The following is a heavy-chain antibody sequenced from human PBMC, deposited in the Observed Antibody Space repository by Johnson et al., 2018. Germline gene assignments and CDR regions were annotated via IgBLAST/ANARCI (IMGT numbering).Heavy chain of an antibody. J-gene: IGHJ4*02. D-gene: IGHD5-18*01. CDR1: GYSFTNYP. Sequence: QVQLVQSGTEVKRXGASXKVXCQASGYSFTNYPIHWVRQAPGQTLECMGWINPANGPTLYSQQFKGRVTITRDTSTNTVYMEMSSLRSEDTTIYYCARAAGYFEEAYLDSWGQGTLITVSS. CDR3: ARAAGYFEEAYLDS. CDR2: INPANGPT. V-gene: IGHV1-3*01.